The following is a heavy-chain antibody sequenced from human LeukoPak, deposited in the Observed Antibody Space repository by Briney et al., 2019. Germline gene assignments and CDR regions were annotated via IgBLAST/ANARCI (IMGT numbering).Heavy chain of an antibody. J-gene: IGHJ5*02. D-gene: IGHD2-2*01. CDR1: GGSINTFNHY. V-gene: IGHV4-61*05. Sequence: SETLSLTCTVSGGSINTFNHYWGWIRQPPGKGLEWIGYIYFTGTTNYNPSLKSRVTISVDTSKNQFSLRLTSVTAADTAVYYCAVVALTGWTFDPWGQGTLVTVSS. CDR2: IYFTGTT. CDR3: AVVALTGWTFDP.